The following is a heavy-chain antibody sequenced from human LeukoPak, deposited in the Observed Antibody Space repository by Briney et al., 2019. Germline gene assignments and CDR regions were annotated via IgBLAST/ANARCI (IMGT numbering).Heavy chain of an antibody. V-gene: IGHV3-48*04. CDR1: GFSFRNYW. CDR2: ISSSSSTI. CDR3: ARDHPLCPHDY. D-gene: IGHD2-2*01. Sequence: GGSLRLSCAASGFSFRNYWMNWVRQAPGKGLEWVSYISSSSSTIYYADSVKGRFTISRDNAKNSLYLQMNSLRAEDTAVYYCARDHPLCPHDYWGQGTLVTVSS. J-gene: IGHJ4*02.